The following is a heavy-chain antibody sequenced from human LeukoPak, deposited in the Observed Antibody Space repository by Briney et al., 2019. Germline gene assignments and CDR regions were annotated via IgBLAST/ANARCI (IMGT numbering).Heavy chain of an antibody. Sequence: GASVKVSCKASGYTFTNYYMHWVRQAPGQGLEWMGITNPSGGTTAYAHKFQDRVTMTRDTSTSTVYMEVSSLRPENTAVYYCARPTSIIPASNVYYYYYAMDVWGQGTTVTVSS. D-gene: IGHD2-2*01. CDR1: GYTFTNYY. V-gene: IGHV1-46*01. CDR2: TNPSGGTT. CDR3: ARPTSIIPASNVYYYYYAMDV. J-gene: IGHJ6*02.